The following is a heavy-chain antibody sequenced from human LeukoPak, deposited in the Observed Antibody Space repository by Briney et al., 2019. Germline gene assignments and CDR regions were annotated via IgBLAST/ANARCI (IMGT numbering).Heavy chain of an antibody. CDR3: ATTIYCSGGSCYGPRYYYYYMDV. CDR2: ISGYNGNT. V-gene: IGHV1-18*01. Sequence: ASVKVSCKASGYIFTIYGISWVRQAPRQGLEWMGWISGYNGNTNYAQKFQGRVTITADESTSTAYMELSSLRSEDTAVYYCATTIYCSGGSCYGPRYYYYYMDVWGKGTTVTISS. CDR1: GYIFTIYG. J-gene: IGHJ6*03. D-gene: IGHD2-15*01.